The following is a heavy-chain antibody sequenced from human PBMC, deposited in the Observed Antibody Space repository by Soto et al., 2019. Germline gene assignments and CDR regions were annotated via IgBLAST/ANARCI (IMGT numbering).Heavy chain of an antibody. CDR1: GYSVTSSDYY. V-gene: IGHV4-39*01. J-gene: IGHJ6*02. Sequence: SETLSLTCSVSGYSVTSSDYYWAWIRQPPGRGLEWIGSMFYSGLTYYNPSLKSRVTLSVDTSKNQFSVRLNSVTAADTAVYYCAPLSVSLSGPYGIHVWGQGTTVTVSS. D-gene: IGHD2-15*01. CDR3: APLSVSLSGPYGIHV. CDR2: MFYSGLT.